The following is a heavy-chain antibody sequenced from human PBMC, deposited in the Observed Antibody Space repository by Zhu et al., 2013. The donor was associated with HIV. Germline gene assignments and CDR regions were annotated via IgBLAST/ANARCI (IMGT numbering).Heavy chain of an antibody. D-gene: IGHD3-22*01. J-gene: IGHJ3*02. V-gene: IGHV1-2*02. CDR3: ARDLRLTAFNYPDGRNYYYAFDX. CDR2: INPNSGGT. Sequence: QVQLVQAGAEVKKPGASVKVSCKTSGYTFTDYYIHWVRQAPGQGLEWMGWINPNSGGTKVCTEVSGQGHHDQGHVHQHSLHELSRLRSDDTAVYFCARDLRLTAFNYPDGRNYYYAFDXWAKGQWSRLF. CDR1: GYTFTDYY.